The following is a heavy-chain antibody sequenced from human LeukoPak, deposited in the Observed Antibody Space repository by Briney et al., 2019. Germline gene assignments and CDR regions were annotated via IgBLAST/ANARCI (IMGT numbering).Heavy chain of an antibody. CDR2: IRYDGSDK. V-gene: IGHV3-30*02. CDR3: AKDQGSGWYEDYFDY. D-gene: IGHD6-19*01. CDR1: GFTFSSYG. J-gene: IGHJ4*02. Sequence: GGSLRLSCAASGFTFSSYGMHWVRQAPGKGLEWVTFIRYDGSDKYYADSVKGRFTISRDNSKNTLYLQMNSLRAEDTAVYYCAKDQGSGWYEDYFDYWGQGTLVTVSS.